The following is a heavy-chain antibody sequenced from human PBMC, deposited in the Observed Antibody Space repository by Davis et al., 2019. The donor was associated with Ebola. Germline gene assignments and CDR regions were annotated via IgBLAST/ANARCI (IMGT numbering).Heavy chain of an antibody. J-gene: IGHJ4*02. Sequence: PGGSLRLSCAGSGFTFGNYAMTWARQAPGKGLEWVSSISSGVGIPYYADSVKDRFTISRDNSKNTLFLQMNSLRAEDSAVYYCAKDRGYYFDSSGYYSVGFDSWGQGTLVTVSS. CDR1: GFTFGNYA. D-gene: IGHD3-22*01. CDR2: ISSGVGIP. CDR3: AKDRGYYFDSSGYYSVGFDS. V-gene: IGHV3-23*01.